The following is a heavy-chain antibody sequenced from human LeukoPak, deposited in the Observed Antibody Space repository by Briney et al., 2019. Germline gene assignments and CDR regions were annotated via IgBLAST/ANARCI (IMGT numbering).Heavy chain of an antibody. Sequence: SETLSLTCTVSGGSISSYYWTWIRQPRGKGLEWIGYIYYSGSTDYNPSLKSQVPISVDTSQNPFPLKLSSVPAADPAVYYCAKGVRNYGFGWNKWFHPWGQGTLVTVSS. CDR3: AKGVRNYGFGWNKWFHP. CDR1: GGSISSYY. D-gene: IGHD6-19*01. J-gene: IGHJ5*02. CDR2: IYYSGST. V-gene: IGHV4-59*01.